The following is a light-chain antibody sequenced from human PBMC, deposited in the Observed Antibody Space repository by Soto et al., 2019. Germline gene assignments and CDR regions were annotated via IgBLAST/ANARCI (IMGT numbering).Light chain of an antibody. CDR1: QGIRKD. J-gene: IGKJ1*01. Sequence: IQMTQSPSSLSASVGDRVTITGRASQGIRKDLGWYQQKQGKAPKLXIYAASSLQSGVPSRFSGSGSGTDCTLTISSLQPEDFATDYCQQDYNYPWTFGQGTKVDIK. CDR2: AAS. V-gene: IGKV1-6*01. CDR3: QQDYNYPWT.